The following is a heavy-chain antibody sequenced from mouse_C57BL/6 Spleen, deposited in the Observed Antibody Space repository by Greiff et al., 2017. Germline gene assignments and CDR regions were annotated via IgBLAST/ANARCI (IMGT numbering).Heavy chain of an antibody. CDR2: IDPENGDT. V-gene: IGHV14-4*01. D-gene: IGHD2-1*01. CDR3: TTRGNYVEGYFGV. CDR1: GFNIKDDY. J-gene: IGHJ1*03. Sequence: EVQLQQSGAELVRPGASVKLSCTASGFNIKDDYMHWVKQRPEQGLEWIGWIDPENGDTEYASKFQGKATITADTASNTAYLQLSSLTSEDTAVYYWTTRGNYVEGYFGVWGTGTTVSVSS.